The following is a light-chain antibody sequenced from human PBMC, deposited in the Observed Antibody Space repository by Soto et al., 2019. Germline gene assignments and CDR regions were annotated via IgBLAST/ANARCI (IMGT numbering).Light chain of an antibody. CDR2: DTY. CDR3: QQYNNWFSIT. V-gene: IGKV3-15*01. J-gene: IGKJ5*01. CDR1: QDVTTN. Sequence: EISMTQFPAILSASPGGGATLSCRAAQDVTTNFAWYQLRRGQPPRLLIYDTYTRATGIPARFSGSGSGTEFTLTISSLQSEDFAVYYCQQYNNWFSITFGQGTRLEIK.